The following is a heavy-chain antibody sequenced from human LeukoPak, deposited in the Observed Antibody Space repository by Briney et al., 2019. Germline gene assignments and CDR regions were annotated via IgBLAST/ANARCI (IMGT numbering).Heavy chain of an antibody. CDR1: GGSISSYY. V-gene: IGHV4-59*08. CDR3: ARLVTGTTFRFDP. J-gene: IGHJ5*02. Sequence: SETLSLTCTVSGGSISSYYWSWIRQPPGKGLEWIANIHHSGSTYYNASLKSRVTISVDTSKNQFSLKLSSVTAADTAVYYCARLVTGTTFRFDPWGQGTLVTVSS. CDR2: IHHSGST. D-gene: IGHD1-7*01.